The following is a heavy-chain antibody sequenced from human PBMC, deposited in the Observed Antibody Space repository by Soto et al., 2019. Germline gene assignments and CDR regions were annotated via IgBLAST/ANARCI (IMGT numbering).Heavy chain of an antibody. D-gene: IGHD3-10*01. Sequence: PSETLSLTCTVSGGSISSSSYYWGWIRQPPGKGLEWIGSIYYSGSTYYNPSLKSRVTISVDTSKNQFSLKLSSVTAADTAVYYFASLTIRPPGAFDIWGQGTMVTVSS. J-gene: IGHJ3*02. CDR3: ASLTIRPPGAFDI. CDR2: IYYSGST. CDR1: GGSISSSSYY. V-gene: IGHV4-39*01.